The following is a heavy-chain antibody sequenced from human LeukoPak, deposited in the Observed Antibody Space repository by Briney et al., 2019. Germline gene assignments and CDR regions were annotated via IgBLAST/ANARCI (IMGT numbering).Heavy chain of an antibody. V-gene: IGHV3-30-3*01. CDR2: ISCDGSNK. D-gene: IGHD6-13*01. Sequence: GRSLRLSCAASGFTFSSYAMHWVRQAPGKGLEWVAVISCDGSNKYYADSVKGRFTISRDNSKNTLYLQMNSLRAEDTAVYYCARDRGQLVPLDYWGQGTLVTVSS. CDR3: ARDRGQLVPLDY. J-gene: IGHJ4*02. CDR1: GFTFSSYA.